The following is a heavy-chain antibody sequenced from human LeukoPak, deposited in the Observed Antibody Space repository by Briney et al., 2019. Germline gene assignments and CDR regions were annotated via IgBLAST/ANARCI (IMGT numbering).Heavy chain of an antibody. V-gene: IGHV3-21*01. D-gene: IGHD5-18*01. J-gene: IGHJ4*02. CDR2: ISSSSDYI. Sequence: GGSLRLSCAASGFTFSSYNMNWVRQAPGKGLEWVSSISSSSDYIYYADSVKGRFTISRDNAKNSLYLQMNSLRAEDTAVYYCARTLVDTAMVSDYWGQGTLVTVSS. CDR1: GFTFSSYN. CDR3: ARTLVDTAMVSDY.